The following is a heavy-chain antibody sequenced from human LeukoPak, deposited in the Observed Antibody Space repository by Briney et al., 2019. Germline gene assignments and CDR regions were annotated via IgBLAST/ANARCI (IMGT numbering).Heavy chain of an antibody. CDR1: GYTFTSYG. J-gene: IGHJ4*02. CDR3: ARVVAVAGTDMEDY. V-gene: IGHV1-18*01. CDR2: ISAYNGNT. D-gene: IGHD6-19*01. Sequence: GASVKVSCKASGYTFTSYGISWVRQAPGQGLEWMGWISAYNGNTNYAQKLKGRVTMTTDTSTSTAYMELRSLRSDDTAVCYCARVVAVAGTDMEDYWGEGGLVTVSS.